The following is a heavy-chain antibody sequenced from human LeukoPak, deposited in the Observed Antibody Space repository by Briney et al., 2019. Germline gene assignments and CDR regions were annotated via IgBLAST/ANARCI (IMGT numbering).Heavy chain of an antibody. CDR3: AKPSIRGEDYFDY. J-gene: IGHJ4*02. CDR1: GFTSSNYW. CDR2: IKQDGSEK. D-gene: IGHD7-27*01. V-gene: IGHV3-7*01. Sequence: GGSLRLSCAASGFTSSNYWMSWVRQAPGKGLEWVANIKQDGSEKYYVDSVKGRFTFSRDNAKNSLYLQMNSLRAEDTAIYYCAKPSIRGEDYFDYWGQGTLVTVSS.